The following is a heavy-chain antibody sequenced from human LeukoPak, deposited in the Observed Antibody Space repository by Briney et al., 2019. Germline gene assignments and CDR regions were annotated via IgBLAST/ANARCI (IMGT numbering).Heavy chain of an antibody. CDR3: AKEVRTSGRAGIFGY. CDR2: ISIDGNGK. J-gene: IGHJ4*02. Sequence: GGSLRLSCVPSTFTFSDSVMHWVRQAPGKGLEWVSAISIDGNGKFYADSVRGRTTISRDNSKKTLYLEMNSLSAEDTAVYYCAKEVRTSGRAGIFGYWGQGTLVTVSS. D-gene: IGHD2-2*01. CDR1: TFTFSDSV. V-gene: IGHV3-30*04.